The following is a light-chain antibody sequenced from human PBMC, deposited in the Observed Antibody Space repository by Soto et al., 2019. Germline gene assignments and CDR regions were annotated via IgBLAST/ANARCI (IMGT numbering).Light chain of an antibody. Sequence: EIVLTQSPGTLSLSPGERATLSCRASQSVSSSYLAWYQQKPGQAPRLLIYGASSRATGIPDRFSGSGSGTDFALTISRLEPEGFAVYYCQQYGSSPETFGQGTKVEI. CDR1: QSVSSSY. V-gene: IGKV3-20*01. CDR3: QQYGSSPET. CDR2: GAS. J-gene: IGKJ1*01.